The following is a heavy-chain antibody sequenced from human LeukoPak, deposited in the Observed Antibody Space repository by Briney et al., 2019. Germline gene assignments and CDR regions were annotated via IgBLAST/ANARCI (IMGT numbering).Heavy chain of an antibody. J-gene: IGHJ6*03. CDR1: GGTFSSYA. CDR3: ARGALTIFGPQGYYYMDV. Sequence: GASVKVSCKASGGTFSSYAISWVRQAPGQGLEWMGGIIPIFGTANYAQKFQGRVTITTDESTSTAYMELSSLRSEDTAVYYCARGALTIFGPQGYYYMDVWGKGTTATVSS. CDR2: IIPIFGTA. V-gene: IGHV1-69*05. D-gene: IGHD3-3*01.